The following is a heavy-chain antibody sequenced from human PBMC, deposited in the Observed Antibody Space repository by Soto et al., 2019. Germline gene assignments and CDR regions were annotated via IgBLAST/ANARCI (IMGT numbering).Heavy chain of an antibody. CDR1: GFPYSTYT. CDR3: ARDKDWAFDY. Sequence: PGGSLSLSCAASGFPYSTYTMHWVRQAPGKGLEWIAYIFATSTTIYYADSVKGRFTVSRDNTQNSLFLLMNSLRAEDTAIYYCARDKDWAFDYWGQGTQVTVSS. CDR2: IFATSTTI. D-gene: IGHD3-9*01. V-gene: IGHV3-48*04. J-gene: IGHJ4*02.